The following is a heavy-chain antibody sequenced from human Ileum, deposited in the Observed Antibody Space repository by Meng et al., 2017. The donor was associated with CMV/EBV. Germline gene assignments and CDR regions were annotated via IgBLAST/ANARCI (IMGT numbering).Heavy chain of an antibody. Sequence: SLKGSAPPLVKPKHTPQRTFTFSGFSLTRSGMGVGWIRQPPGKALEWLALIYWDDDKRYSPSLNNRLTITKDASKNPVVLSMPSMGPVDTATYYCAQTGPVRDYFQSWGQGTLVTVSS. D-gene: IGHD1-1*01. J-gene: IGHJ4*02. CDR1: GFSLTRSGMG. CDR3: AQTGPVRDYFQS. CDR2: IYWDDDK. V-gene: IGHV2-5*02.